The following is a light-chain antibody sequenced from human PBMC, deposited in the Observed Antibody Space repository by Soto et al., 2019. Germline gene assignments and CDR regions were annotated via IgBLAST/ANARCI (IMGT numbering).Light chain of an antibody. CDR2: PNN. J-gene: IGLJ1*01. V-gene: IGLV1-47*02. CDR3: SSWDGSMSGEV. Sequence: QSVRTQPPSASGTPGQGVTISCSGSSSNSGSKYVYWYQHLPATAPKLLISPNNQRPSGVPDRFSASKSGTSASLAIRGLPSDDEADYYCSSWDGSMSGEVFGAGTKGTVL. CDR1: SSNSGSKY.